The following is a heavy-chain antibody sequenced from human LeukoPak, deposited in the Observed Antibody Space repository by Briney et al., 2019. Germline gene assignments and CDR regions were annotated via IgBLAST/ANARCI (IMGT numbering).Heavy chain of an antibody. CDR2: ISYDGSNK. D-gene: IGHD6-13*01. CDR1: GFTFSSYA. J-gene: IGHJ4*02. Sequence: PGRSLRLSCAAAGFTFSSYAIHWVRQAPGKGLEWVAVISYDGSNKYYADSGKGRFNISRDNSKNTLYLQMNSLRAEDTAVYYCARSSSSWYIYWGQGTLVTVSS. V-gene: IGHV3-30*01. CDR3: ARSSSSWYIY.